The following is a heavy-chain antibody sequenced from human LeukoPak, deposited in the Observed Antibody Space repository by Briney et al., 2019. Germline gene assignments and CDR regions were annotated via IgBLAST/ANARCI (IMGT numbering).Heavy chain of an antibody. CDR3: ARDPEATVVTPVDY. CDR2: ISAYNGNT. Sequence: GASVKVSCKASGYTFTSYGISWVRQAPGQGLVWMGWISAYNGNTNYAQNLQGRVTMTTDTSTSTAYMELRSLRSDDTAVYYCARDPEATVVTPVDYWGQGTLVTVSS. J-gene: IGHJ4*02. CDR1: GYTFTSYG. D-gene: IGHD4-23*01. V-gene: IGHV1-18*01.